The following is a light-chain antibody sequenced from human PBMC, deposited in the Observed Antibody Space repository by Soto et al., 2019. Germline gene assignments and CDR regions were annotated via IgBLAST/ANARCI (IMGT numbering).Light chain of an antibody. J-gene: IGKJ2*01. V-gene: IGKV1-5*03. Sequence: DLQMTQSPSTLSASVGDRVTITCRASQTISSWLAWYQQKPGKAPKLLIYKASSLESGGPSRFSGSGSGTEVTLTISGLQPDDFATYYCQQYNSFPYTFGQGTKLEIK. CDR3: QQYNSFPYT. CDR1: QTISSW. CDR2: KAS.